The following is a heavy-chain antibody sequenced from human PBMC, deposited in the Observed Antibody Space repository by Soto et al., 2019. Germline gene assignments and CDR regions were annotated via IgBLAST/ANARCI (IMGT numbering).Heavy chain of an antibody. V-gene: IGHV4-59*01. CDR2: IYYSGST. CDR1: GGSISSYY. CDR3: ARGFYDFWSGYYPAYGPDWFDP. J-gene: IGHJ5*02. Sequence: SETLSPTCTVSGGSISSYYWSWIRQPPGKGLEWIGYIYYSGSTNYNPSLKSRVTISVDTSKNQFSLKLSSVTAADTAVYYCARGFYDFWSGYYPAYGPDWFDPWGQGTLVTVSS. D-gene: IGHD3-3*01.